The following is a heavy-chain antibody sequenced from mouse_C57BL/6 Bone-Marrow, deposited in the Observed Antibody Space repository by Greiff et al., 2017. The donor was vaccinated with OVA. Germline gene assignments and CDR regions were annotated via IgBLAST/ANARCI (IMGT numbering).Heavy chain of an antibody. CDR3: AREENGRFAY. Sequence: QVQLQQPGAELVKPGASVKLSCKASGYTFTSYWMHWVKQRPGQGLEWIGMIHPNSGSTNYNEKFKSKATLTVDKSSSTAYMQLSSLPSEDAAVYYCAREENGRFAYWGQGTLVTVSA. CDR1: GYTFTSYW. J-gene: IGHJ3*01. V-gene: IGHV1-64*01. CDR2: IHPNSGST.